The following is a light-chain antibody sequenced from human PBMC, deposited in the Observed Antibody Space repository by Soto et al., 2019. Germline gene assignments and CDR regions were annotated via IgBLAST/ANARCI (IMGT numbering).Light chain of an antibody. V-gene: IGKV3-15*01. CDR2: GAS. Sequence: EIVMTQSPATLSVSPGERATLSCRASQSVSSNLAWYQQKPGQGPRLLIYGASTRATVIPARFSGSGSGTEFTLTISSLQSEDFAVYYCQQYNNWPGTFGQGTKVEIK. J-gene: IGKJ1*01. CDR3: QQYNNWPGT. CDR1: QSVSSN.